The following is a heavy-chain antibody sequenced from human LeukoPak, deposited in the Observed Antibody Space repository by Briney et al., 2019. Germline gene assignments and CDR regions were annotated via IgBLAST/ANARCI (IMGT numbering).Heavy chain of an antibody. V-gene: IGHV3-30*02. J-gene: IGHJ6*02. CDR2: IRHDGSNK. Sequence: PGGSLRLSCAASGFTFSSYGMHWVRQAPGKGLEWVAFIRHDGSNKYYADSVKGRFTISRDNAKNSLYLQMNSLRAEDTAVYYCARERWELQRGYYYYYGMDVWGQGTTVTVSS. CDR1: GFTFSSYG. CDR3: ARERWELQRGYYYYYGMDV. D-gene: IGHD1-26*01.